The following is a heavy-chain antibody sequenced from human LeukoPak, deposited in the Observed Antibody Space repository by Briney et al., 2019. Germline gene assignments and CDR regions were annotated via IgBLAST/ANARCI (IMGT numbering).Heavy chain of an antibody. D-gene: IGHD3-3*01. Sequence: LWASVKVSCKASGYTFTSYGISWVQQAPGQGLEWMGWISAYNGNTNYAQTLQGRVTMTTDTSTSTAYMELRSLRSDDTAVYYCARPRSYYDFWSGPEPLDYWGQGTLVTVSS. CDR2: ISAYNGNT. CDR3: ARPRSYYDFWSGPEPLDY. J-gene: IGHJ4*02. V-gene: IGHV1-18*01. CDR1: GYTFTSYG.